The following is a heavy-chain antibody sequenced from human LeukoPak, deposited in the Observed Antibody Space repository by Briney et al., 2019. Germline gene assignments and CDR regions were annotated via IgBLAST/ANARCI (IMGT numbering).Heavy chain of an antibody. V-gene: IGHV4-4*07. J-gene: IGHJ4*02. Sequence: SETLSLTCTVSRASISDNDWSWSRQPAGKALEWIGRTYTSGDTNYNPSLKSRASVSVDTSKNQFYLSLRYVTAADTAVYYCTIGGASGSLAHWGPGTLVTVSS. D-gene: IGHD6-13*01. CDR3: TIGGASGSLAH. CDR2: TYTSGDT. CDR1: RASISDND.